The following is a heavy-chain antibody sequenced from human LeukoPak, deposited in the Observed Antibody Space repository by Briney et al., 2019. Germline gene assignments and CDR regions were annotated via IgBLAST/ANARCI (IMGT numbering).Heavy chain of an antibody. CDR2: IDSGGGT. V-gene: IGHV3-66*02. D-gene: IGHD3-16*01. CDR1: GFTVNSNY. J-gene: IGHJ4*02. Sequence: GSLRLSCAASGFTVNSNYMSWVRQAPGKGLEWVSLIDSGGGTFYADSARGRFTISRDNSRNTLYLQMNGLRPEDTAVYYCAHGWGANWGQGTLATVSS. CDR3: AHGWGAN.